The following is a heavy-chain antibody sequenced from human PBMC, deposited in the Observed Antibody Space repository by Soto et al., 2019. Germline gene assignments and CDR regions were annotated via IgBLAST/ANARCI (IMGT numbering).Heavy chain of an antibody. D-gene: IGHD2-2*01. J-gene: IGHJ6*02. Sequence: GGSLRLSCAASGFTFSNAWMSWVRQAPGKGLEWVGRIKSKTDGGTTDYAAPVKGRFTISRDDSKNTLYLQMNSLKTEDTAVYYCTTDAAATYYYYYYGMDVWGQGTTVTVSS. CDR2: IKSKTDGGTT. CDR3: TTDAAATYYYYYYGMDV. V-gene: IGHV3-15*01. CDR1: GFTFSNAW.